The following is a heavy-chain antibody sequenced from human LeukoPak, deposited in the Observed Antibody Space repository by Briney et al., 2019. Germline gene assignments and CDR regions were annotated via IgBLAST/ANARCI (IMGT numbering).Heavy chain of an antibody. CDR1: GFAFSTCS. V-gene: IGHV3-30*18. Sequence: GGSLRLSCAASGFAFSTCSMTWVRQAPGKGLEWVAVISYDGSNKYYADSVKGRFTISRDNSKNTLYLQMNSLRAEDTAVYYCAKASTGYTYYYYGMDVWGQGTTVTVSS. CDR3: AKASTGYTYYYYGMDV. J-gene: IGHJ6*02. CDR2: ISYDGSNK. D-gene: IGHD3-9*01.